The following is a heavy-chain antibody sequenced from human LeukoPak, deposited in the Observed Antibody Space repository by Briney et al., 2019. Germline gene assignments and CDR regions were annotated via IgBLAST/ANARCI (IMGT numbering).Heavy chain of an antibody. CDR1: GGSVSSNDYY. Sequence: SETLSLTCTISGGSVSSNDYYWGWIRQPPGRGLEWIGTIHYSGSTYYKASLKSRVTISIDTSKKQFSLTLSSVTAADTAVYYCARIRSYYDSGYYPYYIDYWGQGTLVTVSS. CDR2: IHYSGST. J-gene: IGHJ4*02. CDR3: ARIRSYYDSGYYPYYIDY. V-gene: IGHV4-39*07. D-gene: IGHD3-22*01.